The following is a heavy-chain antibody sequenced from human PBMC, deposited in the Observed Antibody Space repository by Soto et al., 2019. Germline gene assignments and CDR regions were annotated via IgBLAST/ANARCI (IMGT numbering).Heavy chain of an antibody. CDR3: ARRDCYSSNCFCNWFDP. V-gene: IGHV1-46*03. J-gene: IGHJ5*02. CDR2: INPRSGDT. D-gene: IGHD6-13*01. CDR1: GYTFTDYF. Sequence: QVHLVQSGAEVRMPGASVKFSCKASGYTFTDYFMHWVRQAPGQGLEWIGIINPRSGDTGSAQKFQGKVIMTTETSTSTVYMELSGLTSEATAIYYCARRDCYSSNCFCNWFDPWGQGTLVTVSS.